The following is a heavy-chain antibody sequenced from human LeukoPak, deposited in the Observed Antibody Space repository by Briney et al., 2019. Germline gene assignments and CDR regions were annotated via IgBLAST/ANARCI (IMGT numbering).Heavy chain of an antibody. Sequence: ASVKVSCKASGYTFTRYYMHWVRQAPGQGLEWMGWINPNSGGTNYAQKFQGRVTITRDTSISTAYMELSRLRSDDTAVYYCARVPNYYDSSGYYAYWGQGTLVTGSS. J-gene: IGHJ4*02. CDR2: INPNSGGT. V-gene: IGHV1-2*02. CDR3: ARVPNYYDSSGYYAY. D-gene: IGHD3-22*01. CDR1: GYTFTRYY.